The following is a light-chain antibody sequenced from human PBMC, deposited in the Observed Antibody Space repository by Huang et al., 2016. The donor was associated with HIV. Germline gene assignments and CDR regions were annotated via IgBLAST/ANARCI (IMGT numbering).Light chain of an antibody. CDR2: GTS. V-gene: IGKV3-20*01. J-gene: IGKJ2*01. Sequence: VLTQSPGSMSLSPGGTVTLSCRASQSVDSGYIAWYHQRPGQSPRLLVDGTSSRAAGIPSRFSGSGSGRDFSLTITRLESEDFGVYYCHQYGNSMATFGQGTKVDI. CDR1: QSVDSGY. CDR3: HQYGNSMAT.